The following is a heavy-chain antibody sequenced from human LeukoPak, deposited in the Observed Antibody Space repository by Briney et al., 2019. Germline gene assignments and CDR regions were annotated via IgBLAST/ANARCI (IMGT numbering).Heavy chain of an antibody. CDR1: GGSISSGGYY. CDR2: IYHSGST. V-gene: IGHV4-30-2*01. J-gene: IGHJ5*02. Sequence: PSETLSLTCTVSGGSISSGGYYWSWIRQPPGEGLEWIGYIYHSGSTYYNPSLKSRVTISVDRSKNQFSLKLSSVTAADTAVYYCARGVVPAVPRFDPWGQGTLVTVSS. CDR3: ARGVVPAVPRFDP. D-gene: IGHD2-2*01.